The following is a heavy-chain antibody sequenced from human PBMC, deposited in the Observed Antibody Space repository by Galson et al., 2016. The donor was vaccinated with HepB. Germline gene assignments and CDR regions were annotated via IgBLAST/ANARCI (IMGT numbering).Heavy chain of an antibody. CDR1: GGSISSSSYY. J-gene: IGHJ2*01. D-gene: IGHD3-22*01. V-gene: IGHV4-39*01. CDR3: ARHVGYYYCYWYFDL. Sequence: SETLSLTCTVSGGSISSSSYYWGWIRQPPGKGLEWIGSIYYSGSTYYNPSLKSRVTISVDTSKNQFSLKLSSVTAADTAVYYCARHVGYYYCYWYFDLWGRGTLVTVSS. CDR2: IYYSGST.